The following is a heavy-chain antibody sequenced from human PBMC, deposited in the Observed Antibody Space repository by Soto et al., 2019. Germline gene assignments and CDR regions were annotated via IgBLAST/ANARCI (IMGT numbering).Heavy chain of an antibody. D-gene: IGHD3-16*01. J-gene: IGHJ5*02. V-gene: IGHV3-11*01. Sequence: QVQVVESGGGLVKPGGSLRLSCAAAGFTVSNYYMSWIRQAPGKGLEWVSYISNSGSTIYYADSVKGRFTISRDNAKNSLYLQMNSLRAEDAAVYYCARLYGAPWGGFDPWGQGTLVTVSS. CDR2: ISNSGSTI. CDR1: GFTVSNYY. CDR3: ARLYGAPWGGFDP.